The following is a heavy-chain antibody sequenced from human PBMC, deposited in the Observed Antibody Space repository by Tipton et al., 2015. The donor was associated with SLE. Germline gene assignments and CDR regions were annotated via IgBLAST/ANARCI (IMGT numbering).Heavy chain of an antibody. Sequence: RLSCAASGFTFSSYAMHWVRQAPGKGLEWVTVISYDGSNKYYADSVKGRFTISRDNSKNTLYLQMNSLRAEDTAVYYCARDRKPAGFDYWGQGTLVTVSS. CDR1: GFTFSSYA. V-gene: IGHV3-30*04. J-gene: IGHJ4*02. CDR2: ISYDGSNK. CDR3: ARDRKPAGFDY. D-gene: IGHD2-2*01.